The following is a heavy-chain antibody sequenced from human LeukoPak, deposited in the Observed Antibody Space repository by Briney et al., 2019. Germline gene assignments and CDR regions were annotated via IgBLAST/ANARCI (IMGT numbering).Heavy chain of an antibody. CDR1: GYTFTSYG. V-gene: IGHV1-69*13. CDR2: IIPIFGTA. J-gene: IGHJ6*02. CDR3: ARLDEYSSSSRYYGMDV. Sequence: GASMKVSCKASGYTFTSYGISWVRQAPGQGLEWMGGIIPIFGTANYAQKFQGRVTITADESTSTAYMELSSLRSEDTAVYYCARLDEYSSSSRYYGMDVWGQGTTVTVSS. D-gene: IGHD6-6*01.